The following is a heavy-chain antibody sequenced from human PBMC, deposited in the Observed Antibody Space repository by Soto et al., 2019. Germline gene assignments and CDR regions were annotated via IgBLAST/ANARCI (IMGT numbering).Heavy chain of an antibody. CDR3: AHRSGSITILGVVMRGNFDY. J-gene: IGHJ4*02. V-gene: IGHV2-5*02. D-gene: IGHD3-3*01. CDR2: IYWDDDK. CDR1: GFSLSTSGAG. Sequence: QITLKESAPTLVKPTQTLTLTCTFSGFSLSTSGAGVGGNRQPPGKSLEWLAHIYWDDDKRYSPFLKSRLTSAKDTSKNQVVLTMTTIDPVDTATYYCAHRSGSITILGVVMRGNFDYWGQGTLVTVSS.